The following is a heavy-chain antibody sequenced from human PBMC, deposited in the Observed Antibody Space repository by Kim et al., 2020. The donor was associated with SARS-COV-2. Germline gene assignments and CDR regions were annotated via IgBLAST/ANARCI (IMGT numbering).Heavy chain of an antibody. D-gene: IGHD3-16*02. CDR1: GYTFTSYD. Sequence: ASVKVSCKASGYTFTSYDINWVRQATGQGLEWMGWMNPNSGNTGYAQKFQGRVTMTRNTSISTAYMELSSLRSEDTAVYYCARSNYYYVWGSYRSDYFDYWGQGTLVTVSS. CDR2: MNPNSGNT. J-gene: IGHJ4*02. CDR3: ARSNYYYVWGSYRSDYFDY. V-gene: IGHV1-8*01.